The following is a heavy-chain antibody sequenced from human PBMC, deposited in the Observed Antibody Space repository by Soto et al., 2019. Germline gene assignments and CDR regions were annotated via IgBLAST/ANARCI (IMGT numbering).Heavy chain of an antibody. CDR1: GFPFSSYS. V-gene: IGHV3-21*04. CDR3: AKPTSFSSSWFHFDY. D-gene: IGHD6-13*01. J-gene: IGHJ4*02. Sequence: GGSLRLSCAASGFPFSSYSMTWVRQRPGKGLEWVSSISGTSEYIYYADSLKGRFTISRDNARNSVYLQIHSLRTDDTAVYYCAKPTSFSSSWFHFDYWGQGTLVTVSS. CDR2: ISGTSEYI.